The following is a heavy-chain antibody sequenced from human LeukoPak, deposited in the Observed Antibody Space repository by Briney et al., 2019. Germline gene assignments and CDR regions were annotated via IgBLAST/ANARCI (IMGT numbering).Heavy chain of an antibody. V-gene: IGHV1-69*04. J-gene: IGHJ6*02. D-gene: IGHD4-17*01. CDR3: ARVHGDYYYYYGMDV. CDR2: IIPILGIA. CDR1: GGTFSSYA. Sequence: SVKVSFKASGGTFSSYAISWVRQAPGQGLEWMGRIIPILGIANYAQKFQGRVTITADKSTSTAYMELSSLRSEDTAVYYCARVHGDYYYYYGMDVWGQGTTVTVSS.